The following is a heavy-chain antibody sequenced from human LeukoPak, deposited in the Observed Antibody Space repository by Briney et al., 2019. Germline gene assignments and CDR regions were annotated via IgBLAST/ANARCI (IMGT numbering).Heavy chain of an antibody. V-gene: IGHV4-34*01. CDR2: INHSGST. D-gene: IGHD3/OR15-3a*01. CDR3: ARWNYDIWTGHRYFDY. J-gene: IGHJ4*02. Sequence: PSETLSLTCAVYGGSFSGYYWSWIRQPPGKGLEWIGEINHSGSTNYNPSLKSRVTISVDTSKNQFSLKLSSVTAADTAVYYCARWNYDIWTGHRYFDYWGQGTLVIVSS. CDR1: GGSFSGYY.